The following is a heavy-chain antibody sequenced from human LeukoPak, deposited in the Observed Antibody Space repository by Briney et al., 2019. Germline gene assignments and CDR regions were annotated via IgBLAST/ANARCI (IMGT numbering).Heavy chain of an antibody. D-gene: IGHD2-2*01. CDR3: ARDLGYCSITSCPHDY. CDR2: INPNSGGT. CDR1: GYTSTGYY. Sequence: PEASVKVSCKASGYTSTGYYMHWVRQAPGQGLEWMGWINPNSGGTNYAQKFQGRVTMTRDTSTSTAYMEVSRLRSDDAGVYYCARDLGYCSITSCPHDYWGQGTLVTVSS. V-gene: IGHV1-2*02. J-gene: IGHJ4*02.